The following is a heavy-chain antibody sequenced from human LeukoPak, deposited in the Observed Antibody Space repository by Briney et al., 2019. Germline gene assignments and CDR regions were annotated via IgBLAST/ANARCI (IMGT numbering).Heavy chain of an antibody. CDR2: IYPGDSDT. D-gene: IGHD6-19*01. CDR1: GYTFTAYW. V-gene: IGHV5-51*01. J-gene: IGHJ4*02. Sequence: GESLQISCKGSGYTFTAYWIGWVRQLPGKGLEWMGIIYPGDSDTRYSPSFQGQVTISADKSISTAYLQWSSLKASDTAMYYCARSSAVAGPDYWGQGTLVTVSS. CDR3: ARSSAVAGPDY.